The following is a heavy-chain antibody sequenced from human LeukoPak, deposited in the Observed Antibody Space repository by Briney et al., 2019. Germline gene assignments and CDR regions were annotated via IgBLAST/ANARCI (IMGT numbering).Heavy chain of an antibody. CDR2: ISGSGGST. D-gene: IGHD6-6*01. Sequence: GGSLRLSCAASGFTFDDYAMHWVRQAPGKGLEWVSGISGSGGSTYYADSVKGRFTISRDNSKNTLYLQMNSLRAEDTAVYYCAKDRSIAARRPPFDYWGQGTLVTVSS. J-gene: IGHJ4*02. V-gene: IGHV3-23*01. CDR1: GFTFDDYA. CDR3: AKDRSIAARRPPFDY.